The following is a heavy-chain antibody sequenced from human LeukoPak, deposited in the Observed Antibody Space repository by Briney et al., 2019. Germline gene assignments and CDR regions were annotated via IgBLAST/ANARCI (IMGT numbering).Heavy chain of an antibody. V-gene: IGHV3-23*01. CDR3: ARDRGRYYDSRGFYGGHYFDS. Sequence: GGSLSLSCAASGLPFSTYAVNWVRQAPGKGLEWVSTISGSGDSTYYADSVKGRFTISRDNSKDTLYLQMSSVRVDGTAVYYCARDRGRYYDSRGFYGGHYFDSWGQGILVTVST. J-gene: IGHJ4*02. CDR1: GLPFSTYA. D-gene: IGHD3-22*01. CDR2: ISGSGDST.